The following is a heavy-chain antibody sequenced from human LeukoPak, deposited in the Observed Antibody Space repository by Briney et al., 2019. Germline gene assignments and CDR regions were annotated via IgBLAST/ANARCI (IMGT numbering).Heavy chain of an antibody. V-gene: IGHV3-30*02. Sequence: PGGSLRLSCAASGFTFSSYGMHWVRQAPGKGLEWVAFIRYDGSNKYYADSVKGRFTISRDNSKNTLYLQMNSLRAEDTAVYYCAKKFWSGYYFFGGYYMDVWGKGTTVTVSS. CDR3: AKKFWSGYYFFGGYYMDV. D-gene: IGHD3-3*01. CDR1: GFTFSSYG. J-gene: IGHJ6*03. CDR2: IRYDGSNK.